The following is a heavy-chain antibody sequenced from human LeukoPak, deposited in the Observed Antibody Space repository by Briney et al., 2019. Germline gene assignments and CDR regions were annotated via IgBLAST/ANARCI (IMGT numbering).Heavy chain of an antibody. Sequence: NPSESLSLTCTVSGGSVSSGSYYWSWIRQPPGKGLEWIGYIYYSGSTNYSPSLKSRVTISVDTSKNQFSLKLSSVTAADTAVYYCARDGTLRNAFDIWGQGTMVTVSS. CDR3: ARDGTLRNAFDI. CDR1: GGSVSSGSYY. D-gene: IGHD1-1*01. J-gene: IGHJ3*02. CDR2: IYYSGST. V-gene: IGHV4-61*01.